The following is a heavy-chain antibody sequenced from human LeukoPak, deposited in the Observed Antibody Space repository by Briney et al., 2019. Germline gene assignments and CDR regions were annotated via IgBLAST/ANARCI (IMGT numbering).Heavy chain of an antibody. CDR2: IYYSGST. D-gene: IGHD6-19*01. V-gene: IGHV4-39*01. CDR3: ARQSSIAVAVFDY. J-gene: IGHJ4*02. Sequence: ASETLSLTCTVSGGSVSSGSYYWGWIRQPPGKGLEWIGSIYYSGSTYYNPSLKSRVTISVDTSKNQFSLRLSSVTAADTAVYYCARQSSIAVAVFDYWGQGTLVTVSS. CDR1: GGSVSSGSYY.